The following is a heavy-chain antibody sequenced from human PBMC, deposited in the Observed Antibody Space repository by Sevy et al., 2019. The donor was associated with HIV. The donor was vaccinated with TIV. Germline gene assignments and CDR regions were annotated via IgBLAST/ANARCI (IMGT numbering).Heavy chain of an antibody. CDR2: ISGPGGTT. CDR1: GFTFSSYA. J-gene: IGHJ3*02. CDR3: AKGDEPATDYGDYVPNAFDI. Sequence: GGSLRLSYAASGFTFSSYAMSWVRQAPGKGLEWVSSISGPGGTTYYADSVKGRFTISRDNSKNTLHLQMNSLTADDSAVYYCAKGDEPATDYGDYVPNAFDIWGQGTMVTVSS. V-gene: IGHV3-23*01. D-gene: IGHD4-17*01.